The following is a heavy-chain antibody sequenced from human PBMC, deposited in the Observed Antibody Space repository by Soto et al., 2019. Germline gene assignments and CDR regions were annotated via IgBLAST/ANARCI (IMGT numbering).Heavy chain of an antibody. CDR1: GFTFDDYA. D-gene: IGHD3-10*01. Sequence: GGSLRLSCAASGFTFDDYAMHWVRQAPGKGLEWVSGISWNSGSIGYADSVKGRFTISRDNAKNSLYLQMNSLRAEDTALYYCAKDGLWFGELSSYYFDYWGQGTLVTVSS. V-gene: IGHV3-9*01. CDR3: AKDGLWFGELSSYYFDY. J-gene: IGHJ4*02. CDR2: ISWNSGSI.